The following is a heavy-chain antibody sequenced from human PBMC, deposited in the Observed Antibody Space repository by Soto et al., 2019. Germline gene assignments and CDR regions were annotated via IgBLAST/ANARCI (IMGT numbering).Heavy chain of an antibody. CDR3: ARDQPPGYSSSSRKIGMDV. CDR1: GYTFNTFG. V-gene: IGHV1-18*01. J-gene: IGHJ6*02. Sequence: GASVKVSCKTSGYTFNTFGISWVRQAPGQGLEWMGWISAYTGNTNYAQKLQGRVTMTTDTATNTAYMELRSLRSDDTAVYYCARDQPPGYSSSSRKIGMDVWGQGTTVTVSS. D-gene: IGHD6-13*01. CDR2: ISAYTGNT.